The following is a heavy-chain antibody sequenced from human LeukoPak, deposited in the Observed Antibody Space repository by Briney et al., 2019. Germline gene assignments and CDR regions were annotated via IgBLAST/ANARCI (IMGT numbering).Heavy chain of an antibody. CDR2: FDPEDGET. CDR3: ATGWDYSSSSVLFVF. Sequence: ASVKVSCKVSGYTLTELPMHWVRQAPGKGLEWMGGFDPEDGETIYAQKFQGRVTMTEDTSTDTANMELSSLRSEDTAVYYCATGWDYSSSSVLFVFWGQGTLVTVSS. CDR1: GYTLTELP. V-gene: IGHV1-24*01. J-gene: IGHJ4*02. D-gene: IGHD6-6*01.